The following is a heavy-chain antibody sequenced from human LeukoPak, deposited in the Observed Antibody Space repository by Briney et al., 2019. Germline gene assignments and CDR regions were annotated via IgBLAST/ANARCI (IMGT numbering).Heavy chain of an antibody. CDR3: ARAQPYYYDSSGYYRD. D-gene: IGHD3-22*01. Sequence: GESLKISCQGSGYSFTSYWIGWVRQMPGKGLEWMGIIYPGDSDTRYSPSFQGQVTISADKSISTAYLQWSSLKASDTAMYYCARAQPYYYDSSGYYRDWGQGTLVTVSS. CDR1: GYSFTSYW. J-gene: IGHJ4*02. CDR2: IYPGDSDT. V-gene: IGHV5-51*01.